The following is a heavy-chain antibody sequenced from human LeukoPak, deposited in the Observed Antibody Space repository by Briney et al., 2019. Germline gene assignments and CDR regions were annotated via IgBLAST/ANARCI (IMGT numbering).Heavy chain of an antibody. CDR3: ARDYYDSSASATFDY. V-gene: IGHV3-21*06. CDR2: IASDTTYM. D-gene: IGHD3-22*01. Sequence: GGSLRLSCEASGFTFETYTVNWVRQAPGKGLGWVSSIASDTTYMKYADSVKGRFTVSRDNAKNSVFLEMKSLRADDTAIYFCARDYYDSSASATFDYWGRGTLVTVS. CDR1: GFTFETYT. J-gene: IGHJ4*02.